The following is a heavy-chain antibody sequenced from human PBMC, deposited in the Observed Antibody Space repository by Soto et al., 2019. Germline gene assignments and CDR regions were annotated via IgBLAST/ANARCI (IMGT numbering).Heavy chain of an antibody. V-gene: IGHV1-18*01. D-gene: IGHD4-4*01. J-gene: IGHJ4*02. CDR1: GYRFTSHG. CDR2: ISPYNGNT. Sequence: QVQLVQSGAEVKKPGASVKVSCKASGYRFTSHGISWVRQAPGQGLEWLGWISPYNGNTNYAQKLQGRVTMTTDTSPRTAYMELRSLRSDDSAVYYCARDVTRSYFDFWGQGTLVTVSS. CDR3: ARDVTRSYFDF.